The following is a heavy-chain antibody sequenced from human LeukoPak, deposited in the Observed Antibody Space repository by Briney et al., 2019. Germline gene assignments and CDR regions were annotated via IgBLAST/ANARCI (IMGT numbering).Heavy chain of an antibody. V-gene: IGHV3-30*02. CDR1: GFTFSNYG. CDR3: AKSGDIVVVPAAPLVYYDILTGQGIDY. D-gene: IGHD2-2*01. CDR2: ISFDGSQK. Sequence: GGSLRLSCAAPGFTFSNYGMHWVRQAPGKGLEWVALISFDGSQKYYADSVKGRFTISRDNSKNTLYLQMNSLRAEDTAVYYCAKSGDIVVVPAAPLVYYDILTGQGIDYWGQGTLVTVSS. J-gene: IGHJ4*02.